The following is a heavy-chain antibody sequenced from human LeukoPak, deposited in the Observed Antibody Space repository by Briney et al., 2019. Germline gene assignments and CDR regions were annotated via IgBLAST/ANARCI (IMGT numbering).Heavy chain of an antibody. V-gene: IGHV4-59*01. CDR1: GGSISSYY. CDR3: ARGTHSYQLLIRYYYMDV. CDR2: IYYSGST. D-gene: IGHD2-2*01. J-gene: IGHJ6*03. Sequence: SETLSLTCTVSGGSISSYYWSWIRQPPGKGLEWIGYIYYSGSTNYNPSLKSRVTISVDTSKNQFSLKLRSVTAADTAVYYCARGTHSYQLLIRYYYMDVWGKGTTVTVSS.